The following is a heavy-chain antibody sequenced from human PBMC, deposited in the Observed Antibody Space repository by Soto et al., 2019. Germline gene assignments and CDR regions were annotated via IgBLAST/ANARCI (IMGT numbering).Heavy chain of an antibody. J-gene: IGHJ4*02. CDR3: ARGRALDY. V-gene: IGHV3-7*01. CDR1: GFTFSTYW. Sequence: EVQLVESGGGLVQPGGSLRLSCAPSGFTFSTYWMSWVRQAPGKGLEWVANINQDGSEKHYVDSVMGRFTISRDNAKNSLYLQMSSLRAEDTAVYYCARGRALDYWGQGTLVTVSS. CDR2: INQDGSEK.